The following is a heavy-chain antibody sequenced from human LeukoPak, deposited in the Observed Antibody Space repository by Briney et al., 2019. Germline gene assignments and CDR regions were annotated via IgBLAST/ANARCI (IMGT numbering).Heavy chain of an antibody. D-gene: IGHD1-26*01. CDR3: AKDSKIVGPTFRSYHYMDV. Sequence: PGGSLRLSCAASGFTFSTFAMIWVRQPPGKGLEWVSSIFPSGGEIYYADSVKGRFTISRDNSKNTLYLQMNSLRVEDTAVYYCAKDSKIVGPTFRSYHYMDVWGKGTTVTVSS. J-gene: IGHJ6*03. CDR1: GFTFSTFA. V-gene: IGHV3-23*01. CDR2: IFPSGGEI.